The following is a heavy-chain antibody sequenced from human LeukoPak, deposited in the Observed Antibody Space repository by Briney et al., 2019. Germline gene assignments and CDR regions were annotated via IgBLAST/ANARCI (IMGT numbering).Heavy chain of an antibody. Sequence: SETLSLTCTVSGGPISSYYWSWIRQPPGKGLEWIGYIHYSGSTNYNPSLQSRVTISVDTSENQFSVKLSSVTAADTAVYYCARAPYSSSWMYFDYWGQGALVTVSS. D-gene: IGHD6-13*01. J-gene: IGHJ4*02. V-gene: IGHV4-59*01. CDR2: IHYSGST. CDR3: ARAPYSSSWMYFDY. CDR1: GGPISSYY.